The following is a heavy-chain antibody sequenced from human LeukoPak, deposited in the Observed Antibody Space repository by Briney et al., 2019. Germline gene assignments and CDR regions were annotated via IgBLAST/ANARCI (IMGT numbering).Heavy chain of an antibody. V-gene: IGHV4-59*01. CDR1: GGSISSYY. J-gene: IGHJ2*01. CDR2: IYYSGYT. D-gene: IGHD3-10*01. Sequence: SETLSLTCTVSGGSISSYYWSWIRQPPGKGLEWIGYIYYSGYTNYNPSLKSRVTISVDTSKNQFSLKLSSVTAADTAVYYCARHLYYSASAFWYIDLWGRGTLVIVSP. CDR3: ARHLYYSASAFWYIDL.